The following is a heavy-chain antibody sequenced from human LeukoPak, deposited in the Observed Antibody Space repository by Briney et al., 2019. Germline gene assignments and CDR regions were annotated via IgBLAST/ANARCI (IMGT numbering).Heavy chain of an antibody. V-gene: IGHV5-51*01. CDR2: IYPGDSDT. J-gene: IGHJ6*03. CDR3: ARAGERLDPYYYYMDV. D-gene: IGHD6-25*01. Sequence: GESLKISCKGSGYSFTSYWIGWVRQMPGKGLEWMGIIYPGDSDTRYSPSFQGQVTISADKSISTAYLQWSSLKASDTAMYYCARAGERLDPYYYYMDVWGKGTTVTVSS. CDR1: GYSFTSYW.